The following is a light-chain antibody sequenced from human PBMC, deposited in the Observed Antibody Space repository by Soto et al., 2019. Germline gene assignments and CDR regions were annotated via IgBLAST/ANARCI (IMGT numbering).Light chain of an antibody. CDR1: QRLLHSNGNIF. J-gene: IGKJ2*01. CDR3: MQALQTPYT. CDR2: LGF. Sequence: EIVMTQSPPSLTVTPGEPASISCSSSQRLLHSNGNIFLDWYLQKPGQSPQLLIYLGFNRASGVADRVSGSAAGTDCTLKISRVEAEDAGVYYCMQALQTPYTFGQGTKLEI. V-gene: IGKV2-28*01.